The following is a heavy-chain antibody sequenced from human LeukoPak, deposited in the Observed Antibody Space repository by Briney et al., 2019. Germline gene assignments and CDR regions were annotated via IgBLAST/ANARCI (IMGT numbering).Heavy chain of an antibody. V-gene: IGHV3-7*01. CDR3: ARDAGWGYYDL. D-gene: IGHD1-26*01. J-gene: IGHJ4*02. CDR1: GFTFSTSW. CDR2: IDKHGSGK. Sequence: GGSLRLSCVASGFTFSTSWVTWVRQAPGKGPEWVANIDKHGSGKYYADSVKGRLAISRDYAKNSVFLQMNSLRAEDTSVYYCARDAGWGYYDLWGQGTPVTVSS.